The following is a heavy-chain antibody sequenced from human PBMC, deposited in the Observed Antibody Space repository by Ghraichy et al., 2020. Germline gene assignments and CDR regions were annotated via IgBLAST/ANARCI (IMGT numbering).Heavy chain of an antibody. V-gene: IGHV4-39*01. CDR2: IYYTGGT. Sequence: SETLSLTCSVSGGSISSSSYFWGWLRQPPGKGLEWIVSIYYTGGTYYTPSLKSRVTISVDTSKNQFSLRVNSVTAADTAVYYCVSYSSTSYYYGLDVWGQGTTVTVSS. D-gene: IGHD6-13*01. CDR1: GGSISSSSYF. J-gene: IGHJ6*02. CDR3: VSYSSTSYYYGLDV.